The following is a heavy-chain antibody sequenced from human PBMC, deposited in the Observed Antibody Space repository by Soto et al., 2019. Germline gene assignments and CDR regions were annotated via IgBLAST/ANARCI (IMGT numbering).Heavy chain of an antibody. J-gene: IGHJ4*02. D-gene: IGHD1-26*01. CDR1: GYIFIHCF. Sequence: QVQLVQSGAEMKQPGASVKLSCQASGYIFIHCFMHWVRQAPGKAHAWMGDINPSSGTPTYGQKFQGSFTVTRDSSTSTVYMELSSLGPWDTAMYYCARSLGETTSLFDYRGQGSLVTVSA. CDR2: INPSSGTP. V-gene: IGHV1-46*01. CDR3: ARSLGETTSLFDY.